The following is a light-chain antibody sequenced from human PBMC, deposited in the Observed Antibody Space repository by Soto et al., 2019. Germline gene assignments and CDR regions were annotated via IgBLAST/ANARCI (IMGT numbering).Light chain of an antibody. CDR2: DAS. V-gene: IGKV1-33*01. CDR1: QDIKNY. Sequence: DIQMTQSPSSLSASVGDRVTITCQASQDIKNYLNWYQQKPGKAPNLLIYDASNLKTGVPSRFSRSGSVTHFTFTISSLQPEDIATYYCQHYDHLPPLSFGGGTKVEIK. J-gene: IGKJ4*01. CDR3: QHYDHLPPLS.